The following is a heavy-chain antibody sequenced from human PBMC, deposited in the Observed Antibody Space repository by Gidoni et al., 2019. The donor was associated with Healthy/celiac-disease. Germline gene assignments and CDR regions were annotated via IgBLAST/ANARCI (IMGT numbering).Heavy chain of an antibody. J-gene: IGHJ6*02. CDR2: ISYDGSNK. Sequence: GFPFSSYGMHWVRQAPGKGLEWVAVISYDGSNKYYADSVKGRFTISRDNSKNTLYLQMNSLRAEDTVVYYCAKDKVDIVATSSVYYYYGMDVWGQGTTVTVSS. CDR3: AKDKVDIVATSSVYYYYGMDV. D-gene: IGHD5-12*01. V-gene: IGHV3-30*18. CDR1: GFPFSSYG.